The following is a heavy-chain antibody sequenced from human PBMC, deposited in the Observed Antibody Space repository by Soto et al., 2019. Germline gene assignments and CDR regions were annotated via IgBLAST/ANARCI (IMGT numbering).Heavy chain of an antibody. V-gene: IGHV1-8*01. D-gene: IGHD6-19*01. CDR1: GYTFTSYD. J-gene: IGHJ4*02. Sequence: ASVKVSCKASGYTFTSYDINWVRQATGQGLEWMGWMNPNSGNTGYAQKFQGRVTMTADRSTSAAYMELSSLRFDDTAVYYCARESSGPEYWGQGSQVTVSS. CDR2: MNPNSGNT. CDR3: ARESSGPEY.